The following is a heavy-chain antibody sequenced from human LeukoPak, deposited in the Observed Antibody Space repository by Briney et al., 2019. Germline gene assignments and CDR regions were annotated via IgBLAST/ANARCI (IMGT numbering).Heavy chain of an antibody. V-gene: IGHV3-23*01. D-gene: IGHD2-2*01. Sequence: GGSLRLSCAASGFTFSSYAMSWVRQAPGKGLEWVSGISGSGGSTYYADSAKGRFTISRDNSKNTLSLEMNSLRAEDTAVYYCAKGCDGSSCFALFDYWGQGTLVTVSS. CDR1: GFTFSSYA. CDR3: AKGCDGSSCFALFDY. CDR2: ISGSGGST. J-gene: IGHJ4*02.